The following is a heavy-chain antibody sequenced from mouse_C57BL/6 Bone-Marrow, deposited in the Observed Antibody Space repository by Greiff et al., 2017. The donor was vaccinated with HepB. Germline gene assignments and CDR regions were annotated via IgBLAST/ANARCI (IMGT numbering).Heavy chain of an antibody. J-gene: IGHJ3*01. Sequence: QMQLKESGAELVKPGASVKMSCKASGYTFTSYWITWVKQRPGQGLEWIGDIYPGSGSTNYNEKFKSKATLTVDTSSSTAYMQLSSLTSEDSAVYYCASDYYGSSSWFAYWGQGTLVTVSA. CDR1: GYTFTSYW. D-gene: IGHD1-1*01. CDR3: ASDYYGSSSWFAY. V-gene: IGHV1-55*01. CDR2: IYPGSGST.